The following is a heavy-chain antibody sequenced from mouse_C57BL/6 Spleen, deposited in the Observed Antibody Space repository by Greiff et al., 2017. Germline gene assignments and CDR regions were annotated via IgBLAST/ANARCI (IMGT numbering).Heavy chain of an antibody. D-gene: IGHD2-4*01. J-gene: IGHJ2*01. CDR2: INPSSGYT. Sequence: VKLQESGAELAKPGASVKLSCKASGYTFTSYWMHWVKQRPGQGLEWIGYINPSSGYTKYNQKFKDKATLTAEKSSSTAYMQLSSLTYEDSAVYYCAILYDYDGLDYWGQGTTLTVSS. CDR3: AILYDYDGLDY. CDR1: GYTFTSYW. V-gene: IGHV1-7*01.